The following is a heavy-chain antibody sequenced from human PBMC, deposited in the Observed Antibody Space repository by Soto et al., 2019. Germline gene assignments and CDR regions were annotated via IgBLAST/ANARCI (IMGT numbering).Heavy chain of an antibody. CDR3: ARGMNPQDY. V-gene: IGHV4-38-2*02. D-gene: IGHD6-13*01. Sequence: SETLSLTCNVSGFSISSGFYWGWVRQPPGKGLEWIGAIYHSGTTYFNPSLKSRVTMAIDTSKNQFSLSLASVAAADTAMYYCARGMNPQDYWCQGTLVTVSS. CDR2: IYHSGTT. J-gene: IGHJ4*02. CDR1: GFSISSGFY.